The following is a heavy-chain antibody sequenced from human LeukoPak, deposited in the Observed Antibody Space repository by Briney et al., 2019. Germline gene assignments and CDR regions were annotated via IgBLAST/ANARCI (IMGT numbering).Heavy chain of an antibody. CDR2: TRNKANSYTT. D-gene: IGHD4-23*01. CDR3: AGRTTVVTTNYWYFDL. Sequence: SGGSLSLSYAASGFTFSDHYMDWVRQAPGKGLEWVGRTRNKANSYTTEYAASVKGRFTISRDDPKNSLYLQMNSLKTEDTAVYYCAGRTTVVTTNYWYFDLWGRGTLVTVSS. CDR1: GFTFSDHY. V-gene: IGHV3-72*01. J-gene: IGHJ2*01.